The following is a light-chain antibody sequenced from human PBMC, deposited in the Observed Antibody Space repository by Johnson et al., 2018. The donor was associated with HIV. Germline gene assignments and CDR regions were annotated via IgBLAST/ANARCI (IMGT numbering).Light chain of an antibody. CDR1: SSNIGNNY. J-gene: IGLJ1*01. V-gene: IGLV1-51*02. Sequence: QSVLTQPPSVSAAPGQKVTISCSGSSSNIGNNYVSWYQQLPGTAPKLLIYENNKRPSGIPDRFSGSKSGTSATLGITGLQTGDEADYYCGTWDSSLHAHYVFGTGTKVTVL. CDR3: GTWDSSLHAHYV. CDR2: ENN.